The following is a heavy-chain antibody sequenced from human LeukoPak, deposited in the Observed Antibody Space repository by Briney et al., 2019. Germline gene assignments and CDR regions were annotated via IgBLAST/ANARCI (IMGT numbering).Heavy chain of an antibody. D-gene: IGHD3-10*01. CDR2: ISGSGGST. V-gene: IGHV3-23*01. CDR1: GFTFSSYA. J-gene: IGHJ4*02. Sequence: GGSLRLSCAASGFTFSSYAMSWVRQAPGKGLEWVSAISGSGGSTYYADSVKGRFTISRDNSKNTLYLQMNSLRAEDTAVYYCALYYYGSGSYYNGDGEDYWGQGTLVTVSS. CDR3: ALYYYGSGSYYNGDGEDY.